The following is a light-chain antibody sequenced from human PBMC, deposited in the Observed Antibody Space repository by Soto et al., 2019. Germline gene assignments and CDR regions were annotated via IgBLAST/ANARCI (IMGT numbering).Light chain of an antibody. V-gene: IGKV1-8*01. CDR1: QGISSY. CDR2: AAS. Sequence: AIRMTQSPSSLSASTQERVTIXGRASQGISSYLAWYQQKPGKAPKLLIYAASTLQSGVPSRFSGSGSGTDFTLTINGLQPEDFATYYCQQAASFPITFGQGTRLEIK. J-gene: IGKJ5*01. CDR3: QQAASFPIT.